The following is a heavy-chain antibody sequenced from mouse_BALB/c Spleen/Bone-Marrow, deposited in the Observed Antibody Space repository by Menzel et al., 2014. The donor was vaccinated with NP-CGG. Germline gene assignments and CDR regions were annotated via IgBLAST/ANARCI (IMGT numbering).Heavy chain of an antibody. V-gene: IGHV1S81*02. D-gene: IGHD2-1*01. J-gene: IGHJ2*01. CDR3: ARCYYGNYFDY. CDR1: GYTFTSYW. CDR2: INPSNGRT. Sequence: VQLQQSGAELVKSGASVKLSCKASGYTFTSYWMYWVKQRPGQGLEWIGEINPSNGRTNYNEKFKSKATLTVDKSSSTAYMQLSSLTSEDSAVYYCARCYYGNYFDYWGQGTTLTVSS.